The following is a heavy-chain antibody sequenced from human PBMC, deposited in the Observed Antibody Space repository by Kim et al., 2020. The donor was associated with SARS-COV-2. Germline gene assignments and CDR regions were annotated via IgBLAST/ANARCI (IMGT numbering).Heavy chain of an antibody. CDR2: IGYDGRNK. J-gene: IGHJ6*02. V-gene: IGHV3-33*01. CDR3: EREGYQLSITMVRGVIMHPNYSYCAMYV. Sequence: GGSLRLSCAASGFTFSSYGMHWVRQAPGKGLEWEAVIGYDGRNKYKEDSVKGRFSIARDNSKNTLYLQMNSRRAEDTAVDDCEREGYQLSITMVRGVIMHPNYSYCAMYVWGQGTKITISS. D-gene: IGHD3-10*01. CDR1: GFTFSSYG.